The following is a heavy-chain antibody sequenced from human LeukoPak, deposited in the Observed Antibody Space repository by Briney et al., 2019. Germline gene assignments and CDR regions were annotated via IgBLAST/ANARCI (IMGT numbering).Heavy chain of an antibody. D-gene: IGHD3-10*01. CDR3: ARSPYYYGSGSYFRP. Sequence: PSETLSLTCTVSGGSISSYYWSWIRQPPGKGLEWIGYIYYSGSTNYNPPLKSRVTISVDTSKNQFSLKLSSVTAADTAVYYCARSPYYYGSGSYFRPWGQGTLVTVSS. CDR1: GGSISSYY. V-gene: IGHV4-59*01. J-gene: IGHJ4*02. CDR2: IYYSGST.